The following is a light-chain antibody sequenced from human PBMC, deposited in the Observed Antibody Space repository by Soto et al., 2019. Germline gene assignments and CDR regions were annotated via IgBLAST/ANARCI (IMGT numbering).Light chain of an antibody. V-gene: IGKV1-5*03. J-gene: IGKJ1*01. CDR1: QDISNY. CDR2: KAS. CDR3: QHSNSYPWT. Sequence: EMQMTQSLSSLSPSVGVRVTITCQASQDISNYLNWYQQKPGRAPNLLIHKASHLESGVPSRFSGSGSGTEFTLTISSLQPGDFATYYCQHSNSYPWTFGPGTKVDIK.